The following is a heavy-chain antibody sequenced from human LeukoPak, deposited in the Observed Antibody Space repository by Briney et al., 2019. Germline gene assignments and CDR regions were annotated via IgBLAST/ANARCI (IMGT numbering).Heavy chain of an antibody. J-gene: IGHJ4*02. D-gene: IGHD1-26*01. V-gene: IGHV3-23*01. CDR1: GFTFSAFA. CDR2: IGAGGST. CDR3: SKRGAVGVNEY. Sequence: PGGCLRLSCEASGFTFSAFAMRWVRHAPGKGLQWVSSIGAGGSTYYADSVNGRFTMSRDNSRNTVYLQMNSLRADDTAVYLCSKRGAVGVNEYWGQGTLVNVSS.